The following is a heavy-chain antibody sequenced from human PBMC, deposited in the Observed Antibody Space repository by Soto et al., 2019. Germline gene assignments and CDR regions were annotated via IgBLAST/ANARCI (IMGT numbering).Heavy chain of an antibody. CDR2: ISYNGRNK. D-gene: IGHD7-27*01. CDR1: EFTFSFYA. J-gene: IGHJ4*02. CDR3: ARQAETGDRSQFYFDS. V-gene: IGHV3-30*04. Sequence: WGSLLLSCAASEFTFSFYAMHWVRQAPGKGLEWVAVISYNGRNKHYVDSVKGRFTISRDNSQDTLYLQMDSLRPDDTAVYYCARQAETGDRSQFYFDSWGQGTMVTVSS.